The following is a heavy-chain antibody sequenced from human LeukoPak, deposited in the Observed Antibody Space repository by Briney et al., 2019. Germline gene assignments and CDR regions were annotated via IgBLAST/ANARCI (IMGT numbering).Heavy chain of an antibody. D-gene: IGHD2-2*01. Sequence: PSETLSLTCAVYGGSFSDYFWSWIRQSPGKGLEWIGEINHNGSTNYNPSLKSRVTISIDTSKNQFSLKLSSVTAADTAVYYCARGDCSSTSCYLSDSFDPWGQGTLVTVSS. J-gene: IGHJ5*02. V-gene: IGHV4-34*01. CDR2: INHNGST. CDR3: ARGDCSSTSCYLSDSFDP. CDR1: GGSFSDYF.